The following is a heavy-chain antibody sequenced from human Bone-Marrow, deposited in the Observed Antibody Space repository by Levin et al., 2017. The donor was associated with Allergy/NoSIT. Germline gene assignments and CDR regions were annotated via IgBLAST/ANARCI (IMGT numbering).Heavy chain of an antibody. CDR3: AKEDSAMVGAFDI. D-gene: IGHD5-18*01. CDR2: ISGSGGST. CDR1: GFMFSSYA. V-gene: IGHV3-23*01. Sequence: GGSLRLSCAASGFMFSSYAMSWVRQAPGKGLEWVSGISGSGGSTYYVDSVKGRFTISRDNSKNTLYLQLNSLRAEDTALYYCAKEDSAMVGAFDIWGQGTMVTVSS. J-gene: IGHJ3*02.